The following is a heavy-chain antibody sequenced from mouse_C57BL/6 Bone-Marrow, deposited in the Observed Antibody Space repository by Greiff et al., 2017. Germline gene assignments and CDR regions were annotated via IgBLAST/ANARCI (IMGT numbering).Heavy chain of an antibody. CDR2: IYPRSGNT. Sequence: QVQLQQSGAELARPGASVKLSCKASGYTFTSYGISWVKQSTGQGLEWIGEIYPRSGNTYYNEKFKGKATLTADKSSSTAYMELRSLTSEDSAVYFCARGASGSSHYWYFDVWGTGTTVTVSS. J-gene: IGHJ1*03. CDR3: ARGASGSSHYWYFDV. CDR1: GYTFTSYG. V-gene: IGHV1-81*01. D-gene: IGHD1-1*01.